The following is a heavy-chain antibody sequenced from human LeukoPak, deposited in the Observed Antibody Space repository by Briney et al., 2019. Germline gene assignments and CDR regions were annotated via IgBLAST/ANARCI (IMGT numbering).Heavy chain of an antibody. J-gene: IGHJ4*02. CDR3: AKSGGYDSSGRGYYFDY. CDR2: ISGSGGST. CDR1: GFTFSSYA. D-gene: IGHD3-22*01. Sequence: GGSLRLSCAASGFTFSSYAMSWVRQAPGKGLEWVSAISGSGGSTYYADSVKGRFTISRDNSKNTLYLQMNSLRAEDTAVYYCAKSGGYDSSGRGYYFDYWGQGTLVTVSS. V-gene: IGHV3-23*01.